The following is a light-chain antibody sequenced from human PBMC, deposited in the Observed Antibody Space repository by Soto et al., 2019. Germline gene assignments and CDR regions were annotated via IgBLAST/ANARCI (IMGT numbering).Light chain of an antibody. J-gene: IGKJ2*01. CDR3: QQYYRAPRT. V-gene: IGKV4-1*01. CDR1: RSLFYSPHNKSY. Sequence: DIVMTQSPDSLTVSLGEMATINCTSGRSLFYSPHNKSYLAWYQQKVGQPPQMLIYWASTRESGVPDRFRGSGSGTDFTLTISSRQADDVAVYYCQQYYRAPRTFGQGTKVE. CDR2: WAS.